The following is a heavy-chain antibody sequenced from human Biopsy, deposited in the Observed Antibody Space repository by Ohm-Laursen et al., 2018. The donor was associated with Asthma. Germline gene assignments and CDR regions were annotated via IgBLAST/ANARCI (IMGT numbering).Heavy chain of an antibody. CDR1: GGTFSNFA. CDR2: ILTKFDIT. CDR3: ARSYDTDSYPVLVLDY. D-gene: IGHD3-22*01. V-gene: IGHV1-69*04. Sequence: SVKVSCKAPGGTFSNFAFSWVRQAPGHGLEWMGTILTKFDITSYAEKFQGRVTITADKSTSTTYMELSRLRSEDTAVYYCARSYDTDSYPVLVLDYRGQGTLVTVSS. J-gene: IGHJ4*02.